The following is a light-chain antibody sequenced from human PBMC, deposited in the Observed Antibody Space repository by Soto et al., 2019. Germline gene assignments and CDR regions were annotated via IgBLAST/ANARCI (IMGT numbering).Light chain of an antibody. CDR2: SVS. Sequence: QSALTQPRSVSGSPGQSVTISCTGTSSDVGGHNYVSWYQKHPGKAPKLMISSVSNRPSGVPDRFSGSKSGNTASLTISGLQAEDEADYYCCSYAGSYTYVFGTGTKLTVL. V-gene: IGLV2-11*01. CDR1: SSDVGGHNY. CDR3: CSYAGSYTYV. J-gene: IGLJ1*01.